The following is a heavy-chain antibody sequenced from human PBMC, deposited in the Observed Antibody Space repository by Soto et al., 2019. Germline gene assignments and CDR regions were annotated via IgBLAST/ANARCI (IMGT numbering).Heavy chain of an antibody. CDR2: IYNSGST. Sequence: QVQLQESGPGLVKPSETLSLTCTVSGGSMSSYYWTWIRQPPGKGLEWIAYIYNSGSTKYNPSLRSRVTISVDTSKNQFSLKLTSVTAADTAVYFCARENITAIDRYYFYGMDVWGRGTTVTVSS. CDR1: GGSMSSYY. J-gene: IGHJ6*02. D-gene: IGHD6-13*01. CDR3: ARENITAIDRYYFYGMDV. V-gene: IGHV4-59*01.